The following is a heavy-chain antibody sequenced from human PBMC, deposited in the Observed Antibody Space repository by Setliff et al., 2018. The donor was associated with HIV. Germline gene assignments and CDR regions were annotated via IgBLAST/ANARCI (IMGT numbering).Heavy chain of an antibody. J-gene: IGHJ4*02. V-gene: IGHV3-48*04. CDR1: GFNFKTYG. D-gene: IGHD3-22*01. Sequence: GGSLRLSCAASGFNFKTYGMTWVRQAPGKGLDWVAHIGSSNHGIHYTASVQGRFTVSRDNAKNSLYLQMNSLRAEDTAVYYCAVHYYDSSGYDYWGQGTLVTVSS. CDR2: IGSSNHGI. CDR3: AVHYYDSSGYDY.